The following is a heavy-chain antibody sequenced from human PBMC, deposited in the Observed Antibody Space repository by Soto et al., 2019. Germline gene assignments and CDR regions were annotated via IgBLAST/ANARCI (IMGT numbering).Heavy chain of an antibody. CDR3: VRDPAGHGMDV. D-gene: IGHD3-10*01. J-gene: IGHJ6*02. V-gene: IGHV3-13*01. CDR1: GFTFSTYD. Sequence: EVQLVESGGNLVRPGGSLRLSCAASGFTFSTYDMQWVRQVPGKGLEWVSSIGRRGDTYYADSAKGRFTISREIAKNSLYLQMSSLRVGDTAVYYCVRDPAGHGMDVWGQGTTVTVSS. CDR2: IGRRGDT.